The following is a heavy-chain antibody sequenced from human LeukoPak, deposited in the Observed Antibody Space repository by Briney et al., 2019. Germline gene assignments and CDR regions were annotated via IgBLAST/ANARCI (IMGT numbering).Heavy chain of an antibody. CDR3: ARSELKYYDILTGYYKYWYFDL. J-gene: IGHJ2*01. V-gene: IGHV6-1*01. CDR1: GDSVSSNSAA. CDR2: TYYRSKWYN. D-gene: IGHD3-9*01. Sequence: SQTLSLTCALSGDSVSSNSAAWNWIRQSPSRGLEWLGRTYYRSKWYNDYAVSVKSRITINPDTSKNQFSLQLNSVTPEDTAVYYCARSELKYYDILTGYYKYWYFDLWGRGTLVTVSS.